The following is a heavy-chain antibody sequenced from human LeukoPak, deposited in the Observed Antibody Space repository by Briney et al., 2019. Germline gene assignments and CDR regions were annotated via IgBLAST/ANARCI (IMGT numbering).Heavy chain of an antibody. D-gene: IGHD3-9*01. CDR3: ARVPILTGYYPLYYFDY. CDR2: IYYSGST. Sequence: KTSETLSLTCTVSGGSISSHYWSWIRQPPGKGLEWIGYIYYSGSTNYNPSLKSRVTISVDTSKNQYSLKLSSVTAADTAVYYCARVPILTGYYPLYYFDYWGQGTLVTVSS. J-gene: IGHJ4*02. V-gene: IGHV4-59*11. CDR1: GGSISSHY.